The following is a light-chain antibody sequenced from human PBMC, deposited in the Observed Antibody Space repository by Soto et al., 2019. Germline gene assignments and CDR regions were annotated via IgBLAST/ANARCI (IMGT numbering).Light chain of an antibody. V-gene: IGKV1-39*01. CDR1: QSISSY. J-gene: IGKJ3*01. CDR2: AAS. CDR3: QECIT. Sequence: DIQLTQSPSSLSASVGDRVTITCRASQSISSYLNWYPQKPGKAPKLLISAASSLKSGVTSRFSGSGSGTDFTLTISSLQPEDFVTYYCQECITFGTGTKVDIK.